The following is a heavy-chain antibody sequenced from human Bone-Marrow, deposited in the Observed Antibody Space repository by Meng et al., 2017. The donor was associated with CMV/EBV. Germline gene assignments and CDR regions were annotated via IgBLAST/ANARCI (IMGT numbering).Heavy chain of an antibody. CDR1: GFSFRTSH. V-gene: IGHV3-30*02. Sequence: GESLKISCAASGFSFRTSHMHWIRQAPGKGLEWVAYIWFDDTEKSSADSVRGRFTVSRDNSKNTLYLQMSSLTAEDTAIYYCATDGGVLNFVYWGLGTLVTVSS. CDR2: IWFDDTEK. J-gene: IGHJ4*02. CDR3: ATDGGVLNFVY. D-gene: IGHD5/OR15-5a*01.